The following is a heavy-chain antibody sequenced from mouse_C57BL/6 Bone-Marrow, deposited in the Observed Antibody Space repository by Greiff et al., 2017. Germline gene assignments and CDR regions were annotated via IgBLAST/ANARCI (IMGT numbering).Heavy chain of an antibody. D-gene: IGHD2-3*01. V-gene: IGHV1-15*01. CDR1: GYTFTDYE. CDR2: IDPETGGT. J-gene: IGHJ2*01. CDR3: TRDGYYYYFDY. Sequence: QVQLQQSGAELVRPGASVTLSCKASGYTFTDYEMHWVKQTPVHGLEWIGAIDPETGGTAYHQKFKGKAILTADKSSSTAYMELRSLTSEDSAVYYCTRDGYYYYFDYWGQGTTLTVSS.